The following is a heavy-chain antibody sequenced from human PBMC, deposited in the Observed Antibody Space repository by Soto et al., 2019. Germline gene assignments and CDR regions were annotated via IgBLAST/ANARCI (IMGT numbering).Heavy chain of an antibody. CDR3: ARVVPGAEAWFGP. V-gene: IGHV1-2*02. CDR1: GYTFTDFH. CDR2: ISPHTGGT. Sequence: VQLVQSRAVVEKAGASVRVSCKASGYTFTDFHIHWVRQAPGQGLEWMGWISPHTGGTSYAQKFQGRVSMTTDTSTTTAYMELRSLRSDDTAVYYCARVVPGAEAWFGPWGQGTLVTVSS. D-gene: IGHD2-2*01. J-gene: IGHJ5*02.